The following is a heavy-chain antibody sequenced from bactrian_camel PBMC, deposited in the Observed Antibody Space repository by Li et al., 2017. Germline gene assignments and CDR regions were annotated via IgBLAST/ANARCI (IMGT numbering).Heavy chain of an antibody. Sequence: VQLVESGGDSVQVGGSPRLPCVASGDNVGQIYMAWFRQAPGKEREGVAAIDRAGSPTYTYSVKDRFTISKDSAQNTLYLQMNNLKPEDTAMYYCAADFVNLQLARSYRYWGQGTQVTVS. D-gene: IGHD7*01. CDR3: AADFVNLQLARSYRY. J-gene: IGHJ4*01. CDR2: IDRAGSP. CDR1: GDNVGQIY. V-gene: IGHV3S53*01.